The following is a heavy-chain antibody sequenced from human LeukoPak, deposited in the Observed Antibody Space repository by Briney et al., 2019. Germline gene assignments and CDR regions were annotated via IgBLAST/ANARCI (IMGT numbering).Heavy chain of an antibody. D-gene: IGHD3-10*01. V-gene: IGHV4-61*02. CDR1: GGSISSGGYY. J-gene: IGHJ4*02. CDR3: ARDQTYSGSGIYTYFDY. CDR2: IYSTGST. Sequence: PSETLSLTCTVSGGSISSGGYYWSWIRQPAGKGLEYIGRIYSTGSTNYNPSLRSQVTISVDTSKNHFSLKLSSVTAADTAVYYCARDQTYSGSGIYTYFDYWGQGILVTVST.